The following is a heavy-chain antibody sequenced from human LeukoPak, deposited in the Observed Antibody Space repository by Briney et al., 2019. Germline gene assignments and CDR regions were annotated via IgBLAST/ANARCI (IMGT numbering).Heavy chain of an antibody. CDR3: GRYYYDSSGLYRIDH. CDR1: GFTLSS. Sequence: PGGSLRLSCVDSGFTLSSMSWVRQAPGKGLEWVSAISGSGDSTYYADSVKGRFTISGDNSKNTLYLQMNSLRAEDTAVYYCGRYYYDSSGLYRIDHWGQGTLSPSPQ. D-gene: IGHD3-22*01. J-gene: IGHJ4*02. CDR2: ISGSGDST. V-gene: IGHV3-23*01.